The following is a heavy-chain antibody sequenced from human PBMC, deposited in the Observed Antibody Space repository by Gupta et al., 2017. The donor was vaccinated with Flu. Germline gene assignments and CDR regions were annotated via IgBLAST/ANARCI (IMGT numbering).Heavy chain of an antibody. CDR1: GFTFSTSW. CDR2: INSDGSTT. D-gene: IGHD5-12*01. CDR3: ARGGYSGYECDY. J-gene: IGHJ4*02. Sequence: VQLVESGGGLVQPGVSLRLSCTVSGFTFSTSWVHWVRQAPVKGLVWVSRINSDGSTTSYADSVKGRFTISRDNAKNTLYVQMNSLRAEDTAVYYCARGGYSGYECDYWGQGTLVTVSS. V-gene: IGHV3-74*01.